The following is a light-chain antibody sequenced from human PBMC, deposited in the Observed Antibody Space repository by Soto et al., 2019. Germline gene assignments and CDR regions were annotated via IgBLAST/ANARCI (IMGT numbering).Light chain of an antibody. J-gene: IGKJ1*01. V-gene: IGKV3-15*01. CDR1: QSISSN. CDR2: GAS. Sequence: ETALTQSPATLSLSPGERATLSCRASQSISSNLAWYQQKNGQTPRLLIYGASTRAAGIPARFSGSGSGTDFTLTISSLQSEDFAVYYCQQYNNWPPFSFGQGTKVDI. CDR3: QQYNNWPPFS.